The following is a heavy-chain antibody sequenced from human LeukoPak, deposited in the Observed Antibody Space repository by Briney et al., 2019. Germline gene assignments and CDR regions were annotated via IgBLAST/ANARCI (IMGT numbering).Heavy chain of an antibody. CDR1: GGTFSSYA. CDR2: ITPILGIA. CDR3: ARTPEGYCSSTSCQPTDYYYYYGMDV. Sequence: GSSVNVSCKASGGTFSSYAISWVRQAPGQGLEWMGRITPILGIANYAQKFQGRVTITAEKSTSTAYMELSSLRSEDTAVYYCARTPEGYCSSTSCQPTDYYYYYGMDVWGQGTTVTVSS. J-gene: IGHJ6*02. V-gene: IGHV1-69*04. D-gene: IGHD2-2*01.